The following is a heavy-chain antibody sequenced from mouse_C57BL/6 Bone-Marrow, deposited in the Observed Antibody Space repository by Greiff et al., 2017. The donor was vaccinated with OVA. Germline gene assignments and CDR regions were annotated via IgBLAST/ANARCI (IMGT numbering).Heavy chain of an antibody. Sequence: EVMLVESGGGLVQPKGSLKLSCAASGFTFNTYAMHWVRQAPGKGLEWVARIRSKSSNYATYYSDSVKDRFTISRDDSQSMLYLQMNNLKTENTAMYYCVREGAGRTGYAMDYWGQGTSVTVSS. J-gene: IGHJ4*01. CDR2: IRSKSSNYAT. V-gene: IGHV10-3*01. CDR1: GFTFNTYA. CDR3: VREGAGRTGYAMDY.